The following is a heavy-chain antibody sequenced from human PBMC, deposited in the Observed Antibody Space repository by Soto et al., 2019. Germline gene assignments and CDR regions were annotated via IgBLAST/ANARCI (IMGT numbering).Heavy chain of an antibody. CDR2: ISSSSSTI. CDR1: GFTFSSYS. D-gene: IGHD6-13*01. CDR3: ARDPHSSSWADYYYYGMDV. J-gene: IGHJ6*02. V-gene: IGHV3-48*01. Sequence: EVQLVESGGGLVQPGGSLRLSCAASGFTFSSYSMNWVRQAPGKGLEWVSYISSSSSTIYYADSVKGRFTISRDNAKNSLYLQMNSLRAEDTAVYYCARDPHSSSWADYYYYGMDVWGQGTTVTVSS.